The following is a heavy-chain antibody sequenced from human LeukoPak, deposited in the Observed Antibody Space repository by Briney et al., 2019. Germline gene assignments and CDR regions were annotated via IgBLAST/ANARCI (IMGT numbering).Heavy chain of an antibody. D-gene: IGHD6-13*01. Sequence: SETLSLTCTVSGYSISSGYYWGWIRQPPGKGLEWFGSIYHSGSTYYNPSLKSRVTISVDTSKNQFSLKLSSVTAADTAVYYCAREGSSWYWGQGTLVTASS. CDR3: AREGSSWY. CDR1: GYSISSGYY. V-gene: IGHV4-38-2*02. J-gene: IGHJ4*02. CDR2: IYHSGST.